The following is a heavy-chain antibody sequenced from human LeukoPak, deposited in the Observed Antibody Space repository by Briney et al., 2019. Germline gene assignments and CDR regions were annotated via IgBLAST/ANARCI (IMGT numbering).Heavy chain of an antibody. J-gene: IGHJ4*02. CDR3: ARGPYGMATDFDY. V-gene: IGHV1-2*02. CDR2: INPNSGDT. D-gene: IGHD5-24*01. CDR1: GYTFTGYY. Sequence: ASVKVSCKASGYTFTGYYMHWVRQAPGQGLEWMGWINPNSGDTNYAQKFQGGVTMTRDTSISTAYMELSRLRSDDTAVYYCARGPYGMATDFDYWGQGTLVTVSS.